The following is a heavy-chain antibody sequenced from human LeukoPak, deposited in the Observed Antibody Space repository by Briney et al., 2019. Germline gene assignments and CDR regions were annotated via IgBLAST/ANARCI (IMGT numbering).Heavy chain of an antibody. CDR2: ITHSGST. Sequence: SETLSLTCAVYGGSFSGYYWSWIRQPPGKGLEWIGEITHSGSTNYNPSLKSRVTISVDTSKNQFSLKLSSVTAADTAVYYCASGLGISVYWGQGTLVTVS. J-gene: IGHJ4*02. CDR1: GGSFSGYY. D-gene: IGHD7-27*01. CDR3: ASGLGISVY. V-gene: IGHV4-34*01.